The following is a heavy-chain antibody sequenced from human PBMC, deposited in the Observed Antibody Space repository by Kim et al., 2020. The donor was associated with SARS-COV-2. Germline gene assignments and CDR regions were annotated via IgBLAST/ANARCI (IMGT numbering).Heavy chain of an antibody. Sequence: GGSLRLSCAASGFTVTNSLMAWVRQAPGKGLAWVSIIDGYKNTFYADSVKGRFTISRDYSKNTVFLQMNSLRAEDTAVYYCVRDERHGTCDALSFWGQGTLVAVSS. CDR1: GFTVTNSL. CDR3: VRDERHGTCDALSF. CDR2: IDGYKNT. D-gene: IGHD6-13*01. J-gene: IGHJ3*01. V-gene: IGHV3-53*01.